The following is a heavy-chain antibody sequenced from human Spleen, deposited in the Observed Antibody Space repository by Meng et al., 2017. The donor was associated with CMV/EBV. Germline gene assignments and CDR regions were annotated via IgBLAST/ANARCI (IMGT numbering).Heavy chain of an antibody. CDR1: GYTFTGHY. D-gene: IGHD1-1*01. V-gene: IGHV1-2*02. CDR2: INPINGDT. J-gene: IGHJ4*02. CDR3: AKGYKTGTDY. Sequence: ASVKVSCKTSGYTFTGHYLYWVRQAPGQGLEWMGWINPINGDTNYAQQLQGRVTVTTDTSISTAYMELRRLRRDDTAVYYCAKGYKTGTDYWGQGTLVTVSS.